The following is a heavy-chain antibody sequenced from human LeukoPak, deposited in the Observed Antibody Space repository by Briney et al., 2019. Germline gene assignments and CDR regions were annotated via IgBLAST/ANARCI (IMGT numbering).Heavy chain of an antibody. J-gene: IGHJ3*02. V-gene: IGHV3-30*02. Sequence: TGGSLRLSCAASGFTFSSYGMHWVRQAPGKGLEWVALIRYDGSNKYYADYVKGRFTISRDNSKNTLYLQMNSLRAEDTAVYYCARGGSYLSAFDIWGQGTMVTVSS. CDR2: IRYDGSNK. CDR1: GFTFSSYG. D-gene: IGHD1-26*01. CDR3: ARGGSYLSAFDI.